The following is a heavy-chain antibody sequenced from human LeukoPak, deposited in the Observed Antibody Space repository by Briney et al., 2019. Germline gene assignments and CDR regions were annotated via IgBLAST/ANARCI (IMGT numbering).Heavy chain of an antibody. CDR3: TIENWGRGDY. J-gene: IGHJ4*02. Sequence: GGSLRLSCAASGFTFSSYGMHWVRQAPGKGLEWVGRIKIKSDGWATDYAPPVNGRFTISRDDSKSTLYLHMNSLIPEDTGVYYCTIENWGRGDYWGQGTLVTVSS. CDR1: GFTFSSYG. D-gene: IGHD7-27*01. V-gene: IGHV3-15*01. CDR2: IKIKSDGWAT.